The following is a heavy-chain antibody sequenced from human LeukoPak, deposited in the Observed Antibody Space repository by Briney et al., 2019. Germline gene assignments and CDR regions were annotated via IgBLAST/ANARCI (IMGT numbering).Heavy chain of an antibody. CDR1: GGSISSSSYY. D-gene: IGHD3-10*01. J-gene: IGHJ4*02. CDR2: IYYSGST. CDR3: ARHHRERYYYGSGSYYGPLDY. Sequence: SETLSLTCTVSGGSISSSSYYWGWIRQPPGKGLEWIGYIYYSGSTNYNPSLKSRVTISVDTSKNQFSLKLSSVTAADTAVYYCARHHRERYYYGSGSYYGPLDYWGQGTLVTVSS. V-gene: IGHV4-61*05.